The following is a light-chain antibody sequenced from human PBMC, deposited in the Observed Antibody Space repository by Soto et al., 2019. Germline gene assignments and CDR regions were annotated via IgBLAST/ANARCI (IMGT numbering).Light chain of an antibody. CDR2: WAS. V-gene: IGKV4-1*01. J-gene: IGKJ1*01. Sequence: DIVMTQSPDSLAVSLGERATINCKSSQSVLYSSNNKNYLAWYQQKPGQPPKLLIYWASTRESGVPDRFSGSGSGTDFTLTISSLHAEGVALYYCQQYYGTPWTFGQGTKVEIK. CDR1: QSVLYSSNNKNY. CDR3: QQYYGTPWT.